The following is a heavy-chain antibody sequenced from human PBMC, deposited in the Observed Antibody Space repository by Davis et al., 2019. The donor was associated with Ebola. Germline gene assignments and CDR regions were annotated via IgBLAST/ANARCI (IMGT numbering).Heavy chain of an antibody. D-gene: IGHD2-2*01. CDR2: ISSNGGST. V-gene: IGHV3-64*01. J-gene: IGHJ6*02. CDR1: GFTFSSYA. CDR3: AKGGYCSSTSCYGGYYYGMDV. Sequence: GESLKISCAASGFTFSSYAMHWVRQAPGKGLEYVSAISSNGGSTYYAISVKGRFTISRDNSKNTLYLQMNSLRAEDTAVYYCAKGGYCSSTSCYGGYYYGMDVWGQGTTVTVSS.